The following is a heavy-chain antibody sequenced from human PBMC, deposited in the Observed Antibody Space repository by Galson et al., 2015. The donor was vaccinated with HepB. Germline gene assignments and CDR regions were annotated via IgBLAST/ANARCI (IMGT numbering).Heavy chain of an antibody. CDR1: GFTFSSYA. V-gene: IGHV3-23*01. CDR2: ISGSGGSK. D-gene: IGHD3-22*01. Sequence: SLRLSCAASGFTFSSYAMSWVRQAPGKGLEWVSAISGSGGSKYYADSVKGRSTISRDNSKNTLYLQMNSLRAEDTAVYYCAKDWSYDSSGLAWFDPWGQGTLVTVSS. CDR3: AKDWSYDSSGLAWFDP. J-gene: IGHJ5*02.